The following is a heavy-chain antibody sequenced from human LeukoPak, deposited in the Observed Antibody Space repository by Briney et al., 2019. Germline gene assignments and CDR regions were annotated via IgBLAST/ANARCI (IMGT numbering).Heavy chain of an antibody. J-gene: IGHJ4*02. Sequence: ASVKVSCKASGYTFTGYYMHWVRQAPGQGLEWMGWINPNSGGTNYAQKFQGRVTMTRDTSISTAYMELSRLRSDDTAVYYCARGVLPAAIQMFDYWGQGTLVTVSS. CDR2: INPNSGGT. V-gene: IGHV1-2*02. CDR1: GYTFTGYY. CDR3: ARGVLPAAIQMFDY. D-gene: IGHD2-2*01.